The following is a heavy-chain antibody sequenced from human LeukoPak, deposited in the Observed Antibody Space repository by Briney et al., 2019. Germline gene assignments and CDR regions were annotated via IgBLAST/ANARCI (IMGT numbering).Heavy chain of an antibody. CDR2: LISSSSYI. CDR3: AILEWPRYYYYMDV. J-gene: IGHJ6*03. Sequence: GGSLRLSCAASGFTFSSHSMNWVRQAPGKGLEWVSSLISSSSYIYYADSVKSRFTTSRDNAKNSLYLQMNSLRAEDTAVYYCAILEWPRYYYYMDVWGKGTAVTVSS. CDR1: GFTFSSHS. V-gene: IGHV3-21*01. D-gene: IGHD3-3*01.